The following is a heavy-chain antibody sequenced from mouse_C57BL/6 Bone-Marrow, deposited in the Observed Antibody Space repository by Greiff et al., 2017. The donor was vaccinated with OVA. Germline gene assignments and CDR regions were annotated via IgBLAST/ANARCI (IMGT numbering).Heavy chain of an antibody. Sequence: EVQLQQSGAELVRPGSSVKMSCKTSGYTFTSYGINWVKQRPGQGLEWIGYIYIGTGYTEYNEKFKGKATLTSDTSSSTAYMQLSSLTSEDSAIXVCARLGAMDYWGQGTSVTVSS. V-gene: IGHV1-58*01. CDR1: GYTFTSYG. CDR2: IYIGTGYT. CDR3: ARLGAMDY. J-gene: IGHJ4*01.